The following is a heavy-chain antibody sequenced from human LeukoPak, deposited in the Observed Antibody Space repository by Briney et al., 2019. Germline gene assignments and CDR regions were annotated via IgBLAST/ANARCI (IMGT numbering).Heavy chain of an antibody. CDR3: ARGGPGAAAGFFDY. D-gene: IGHD6-13*01. Sequence: SETLSLTCTVSGDSISSSNYYWGWIRQPPGKGLEWIGSIYYSGTTYHNPSLKSRVTISVDTSKNQFSLKLSSVTAADTAVYYCARGGPGAAAGFFDYWGQGALVTVSS. CDR2: IYYSGTT. CDR1: GDSISSSNYY. V-gene: IGHV4-39*07. J-gene: IGHJ4*02.